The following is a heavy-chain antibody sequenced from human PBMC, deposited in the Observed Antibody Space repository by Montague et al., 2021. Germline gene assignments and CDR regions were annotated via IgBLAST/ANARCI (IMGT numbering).Heavy chain of an antibody. CDR1: GGSLSGYY. J-gene: IGHJ4*02. CDR3: ARGLFGTVNGQYSGGWYYFDK. V-gene: IGHV4-34*01. CDR2: INHSGSA. D-gene: IGHD6-19*01. Sequence: SETLSLTCGLSGGSLSGYYWAWIRQTPGKGLEWIGNINHSGSAKYNPSLKNRVSISVGTSNNQFFLDLTSVTAADTAMYFCARGLFGTVNGQYSGGWYYFDKWGQGTMVIVSS.